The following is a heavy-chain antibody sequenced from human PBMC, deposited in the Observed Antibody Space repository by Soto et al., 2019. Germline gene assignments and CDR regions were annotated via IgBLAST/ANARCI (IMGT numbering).Heavy chain of an antibody. Sequence: GSLRLSCAASGFTFSSYGMHWVRQAPGKGLEWVAVISYDGSNKYYADSVKGRFTISRDNSKNTLYLQMNSLRAEDTAVYYCAHTHDYDYYYYGMDVWGQGTTVTVSS. CDR3: AHTHDYDYYYYGMDV. J-gene: IGHJ6*02. D-gene: IGHD4-17*01. CDR2: ISYDGSNK. V-gene: IGHV3-30*03. CDR1: GFTFSSYG.